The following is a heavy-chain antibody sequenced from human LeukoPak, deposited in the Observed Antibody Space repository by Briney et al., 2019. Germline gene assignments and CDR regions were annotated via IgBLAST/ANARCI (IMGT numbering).Heavy chain of an antibody. V-gene: IGHV3-11*03. CDR1: GLSSREDY. Sequence: GGSLRHSFSASGLSSREDYMRWIRQAPGKGLEWLSYISISSTYTKYADSVKGRFTISRDNAKSSLYLQMNSLREEDKAVYYWASHGSSQYFDCWGQGTLVTVSS. J-gene: IGHJ4*02. D-gene: IGHD6-13*01. CDR2: ISISSTYT. CDR3: ASHGSSQYFDC.